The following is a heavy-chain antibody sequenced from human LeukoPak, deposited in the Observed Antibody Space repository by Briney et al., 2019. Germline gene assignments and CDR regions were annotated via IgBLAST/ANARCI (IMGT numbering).Heavy chain of an antibody. CDR1: GYTFTSYG. V-gene: IGHV1-2*02. Sequence: ASVKVSCKASGYTFTSYGISWVRQAPGQGLEWMGWINPNSGGTNYAQNFQGRVTMTRDTSFSTAYMELSRLRSDDTAVYYCARDRLRLGYERTNWFDPWGQGTLVTVSS. CDR3: ARDRLRLGYERTNWFDP. D-gene: IGHD2-15*01. CDR2: INPNSGGT. J-gene: IGHJ5*02.